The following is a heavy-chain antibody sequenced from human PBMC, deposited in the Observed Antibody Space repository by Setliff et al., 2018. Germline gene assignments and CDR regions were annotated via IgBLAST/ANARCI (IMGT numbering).Heavy chain of an antibody. CDR3: ARDRATVIRGVTSFFYYYMDV. Sequence: PSETLSLTCTVSGGSIGPHYWSWIRQAPGKGLEWIGHIFYSDTAKYNPPLESRAAISVDSSKNQFSLKLRSVTAADTAVYYCARDRATVIRGVTSFFYYYMDVWGGGTTVT. V-gene: IGHV4-59*11. CDR2: IFYSDTA. CDR1: GGSIGPHY. J-gene: IGHJ6*03. D-gene: IGHD3-10*01.